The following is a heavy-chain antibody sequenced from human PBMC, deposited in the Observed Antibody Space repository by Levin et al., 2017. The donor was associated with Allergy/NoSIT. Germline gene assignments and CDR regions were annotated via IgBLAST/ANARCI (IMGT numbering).Heavy chain of an antibody. V-gene: IGHV3-30*18. CDR3: AKDLPISYSSGWYTEGLDY. CDR1: GFTFSSYG. D-gene: IGHD6-19*01. Sequence: GGSLRLSCAASGFTFSSYGMHWVRQAPGKGLEWVAVISYDGSNKYYADSVKGRFTISRDNSKNTLYLQMNSLRAEDTAVYYCAKDLPISYSSGWYTEGLDYWGQGTLVTVSS. J-gene: IGHJ4*02. CDR2: ISYDGSNK.